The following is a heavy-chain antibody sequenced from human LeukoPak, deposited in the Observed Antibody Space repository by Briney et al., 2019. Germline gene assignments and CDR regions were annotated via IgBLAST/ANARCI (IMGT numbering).Heavy chain of an antibody. J-gene: IGHJ4*02. CDR3: ARKSARAVAGTSIDH. CDR2: INTDGSGT. D-gene: IGHD6-19*01. CDR1: GFTFSSYE. Sequence: GGSLRLSCAASGFTFSSYEMNWVRQALGKGLVWVSHINTDGSGTSYADSVKGRFTISRDNAKNSLYLQMNSLRAEDTALYYCARKSARAVAGTSIDHWGQGTLVTVSS. V-gene: IGHV3-74*01.